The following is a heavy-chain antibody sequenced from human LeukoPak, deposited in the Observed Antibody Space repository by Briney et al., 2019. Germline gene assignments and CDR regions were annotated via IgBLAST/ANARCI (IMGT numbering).Heavy chain of an antibody. CDR1: GDSISLSFYY. CDR2: VYYSGTT. D-gene: IGHD6-19*01. Sequence: SETLSLTCSVSGDSISLSFYYWGWIRQPPGKALEWIGSVYYSGTTSYNPSLKSRVTISVDTSKNQFSLKLSSVTAADTAVYYCARDPRTGAVADTSGSNWFDPWGQGTLVTVSS. CDR3: ARDPRTGAVADTSGSNWFDP. J-gene: IGHJ5*02. V-gene: IGHV4-39*07.